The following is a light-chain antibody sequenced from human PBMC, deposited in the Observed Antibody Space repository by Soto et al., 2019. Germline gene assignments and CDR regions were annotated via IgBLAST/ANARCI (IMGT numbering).Light chain of an antibody. V-gene: IGKV1-5*03. CDR2: KAS. Sequence: DIQMTPSPSTLSASVGDRVTITCRASQSISSWLAWYQQKPGKATKLLIYKASSLESGVPSRFSGSGSGTEFTLTISSLQPDDFATYYCQQYNSYWTFGQGTKVDIK. CDR3: QQYNSYWT. CDR1: QSISSW. J-gene: IGKJ1*01.